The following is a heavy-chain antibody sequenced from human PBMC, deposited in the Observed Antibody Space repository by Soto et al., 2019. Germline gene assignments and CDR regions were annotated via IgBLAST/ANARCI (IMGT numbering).Heavy chain of an antibody. CDR2: ISSRTNTI. CDR1: GFIFSAYS. D-gene: IGHD2-2*01. V-gene: IGHV3-48*01. CDR3: VKDRRIAPAADFYFDS. Sequence: EVQLVESGGGLVQPGGSLTLSCAASGFIFSAYSINWVRRAPGKGLEWVSYISSRTNTIYYADSVQGRFTISRDDAKNSLSLHMSSLRVEDTAVYYCVKDRRIAPAADFYFDSWGQGTLVTVSS. J-gene: IGHJ4*02.